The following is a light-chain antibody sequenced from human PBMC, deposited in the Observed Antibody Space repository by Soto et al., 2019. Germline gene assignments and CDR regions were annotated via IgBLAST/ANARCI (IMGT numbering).Light chain of an antibody. CDR2: DNN. Sequence: QSVLTQPPSASGTPGQRVTISCSGSSSNIARNSVNWYQQLPGTAPKLLIYDNNQRPSGVPDRFSGSKSGTSASLAISGRQSEDEADYYCAAWDDSLNGVVFGGGTKLTVL. J-gene: IGLJ2*01. CDR3: AAWDDSLNGVV. CDR1: SSNIARNS. V-gene: IGLV1-44*01.